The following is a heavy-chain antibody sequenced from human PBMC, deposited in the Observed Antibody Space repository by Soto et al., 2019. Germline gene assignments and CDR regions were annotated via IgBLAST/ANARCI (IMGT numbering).Heavy chain of an antibody. D-gene: IGHD3-16*01. CDR1: GFTFTSYA. CDR2: ISGGADIT. V-gene: IGHV3-23*01. Sequence: EVQLLESGGGLEQPGGSLRLSCAAYGFTFTSYAMGWVRQAPGKGLEWVSSISGGADITNYADSVKGRFTISRDNSRDTLYLQMKSLRVEDTALYYCARLPIMTTGTHYLDNWGQGALVTVSS. J-gene: IGHJ4*02. CDR3: ARLPIMTTGTHYLDN.